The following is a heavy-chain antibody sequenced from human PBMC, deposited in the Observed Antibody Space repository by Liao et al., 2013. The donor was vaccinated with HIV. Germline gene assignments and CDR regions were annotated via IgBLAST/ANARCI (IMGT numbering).Heavy chain of an antibody. J-gene: IGHJ4*02. CDR3: SRDESRGSEF. D-gene: IGHD3-16*01. CDR1: GGSISSFS. CDR2: VSSTGST. Sequence: QVQLHESGPGIVKPSATLSLTCSVSGGSISSFSWSWIRQSAGRGLEWIGRVSSTGSTQYNPSLKSRVTMSVDTARNQFSLILSSLTATDTAVYYCSRDESRGSEFWGQGTLVTVSS. V-gene: IGHV4-4*07.